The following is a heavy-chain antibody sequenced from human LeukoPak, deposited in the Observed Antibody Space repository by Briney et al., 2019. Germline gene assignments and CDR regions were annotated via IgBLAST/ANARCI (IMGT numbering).Heavy chain of an antibody. V-gene: IGHV1-3*01. J-gene: IGHJ5*02. D-gene: IGHD2-15*01. CDR1: GYTFASYA. CDR3: ARNLGYCSGGSCYSGWFDP. Sequence: ASVTVSCTASGYTFASYAMHWVRQAPGQRLEWMGWINAGNGNTKYSQKFQGRVTITRDTSASTAYMELSSLRSEDTAVYYCARNLGYCSGGSCYSGWFDPWGQGTLVTVSS. CDR2: INAGNGNT.